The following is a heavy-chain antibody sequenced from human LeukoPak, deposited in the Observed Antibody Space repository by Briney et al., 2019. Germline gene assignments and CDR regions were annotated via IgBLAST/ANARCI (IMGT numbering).Heavy chain of an antibody. CDR3: ARSWGGTYHPLDY. V-gene: IGHV3-30-3*01. CDR2: ISYDGSNK. Sequence: PGRSLRLSCAASGFTFSSYAMHWVRQAPGKGLEWVAVISYDGSNKYYADSVKGRFTISRDNSKNTLYLQMNSLRAEDTAVYYCARSWGGTYHPLDYWGQGTLVTVYS. J-gene: IGHJ4*02. D-gene: IGHD3-16*02. CDR1: GFTFSSYA.